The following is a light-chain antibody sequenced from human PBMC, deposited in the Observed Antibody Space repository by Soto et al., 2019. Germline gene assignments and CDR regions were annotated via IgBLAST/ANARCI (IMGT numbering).Light chain of an antibody. V-gene: IGKV3-20*01. J-gene: IGKJ2*01. CDR1: QSVSSSY. Sequence: EIVLTQSPGTLSLSPGERATLSCRASQSVSSSYLAWYQQKPGQAPRLLIYGASSRATGIPDRFSGSGSGTDFSLTISRLEPDDFAVNYCQQYSSSPPYTFGQGTKLEIK. CDR2: GAS. CDR3: QQYSSSPPYT.